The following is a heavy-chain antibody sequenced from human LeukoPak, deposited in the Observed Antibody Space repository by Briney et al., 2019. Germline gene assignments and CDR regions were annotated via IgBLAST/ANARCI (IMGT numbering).Heavy chain of an antibody. J-gene: IGHJ4*02. V-gene: IGHV3-23*01. D-gene: IGHD2-15*01. CDR1: GFTFSSYA. CDR3: AKGGGSGVPTSEADY. Sequence: GGSLRLSCAAAGFTFSSYAMSWVRQAPGKGLEWVSAISGSGGSTYYADSVKGRFTISRDNSKNTLYLQMNSLRAEDTAVYYCAKGGGSGVPTSEADYWGQGTLVTVSS. CDR2: ISGSGGST.